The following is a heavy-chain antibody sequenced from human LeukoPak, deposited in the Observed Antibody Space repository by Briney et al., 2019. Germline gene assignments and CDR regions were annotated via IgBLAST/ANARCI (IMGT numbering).Heavy chain of an antibody. CDR1: GFTFSDYY. CDR2: ISSSGSTI. D-gene: IGHD3-22*01. V-gene: IGHV3-11*01. Sequence: GGSLRLSCAASGFTFSDYYMSWIRQAPGKGLEWVSYISSSGSTIYYADSVKGRFTISRDNAKNSLYLQMNSLRAEDTAVYYCARDQRHYYDSSGLDIWGQGTMVTVSS. J-gene: IGHJ3*02. CDR3: ARDQRHYYDSSGLDI.